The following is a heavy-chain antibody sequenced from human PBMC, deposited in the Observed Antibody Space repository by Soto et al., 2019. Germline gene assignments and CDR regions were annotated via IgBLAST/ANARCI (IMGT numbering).Heavy chain of an antibody. D-gene: IGHD6-19*01. CDR3: AKSVDRRYYYYGMDV. V-gene: IGHV4-61*01. CDR2: IYYSGST. Sequence: ETLPLPCTVSGGCLSSGRNYWTCLRQPPGKGLEWIGYIYYSGSTNYTPSLKSRVTISVDTSKNQFSLKLSSVTAADTAVYYCAKSVDRRYYYYGMDVWGQWTTVT. J-gene: IGHJ6*02. CDR1: GGCLSSGRNY.